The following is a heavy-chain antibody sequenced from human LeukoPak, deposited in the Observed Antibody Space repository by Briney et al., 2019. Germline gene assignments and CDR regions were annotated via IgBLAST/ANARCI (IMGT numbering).Heavy chain of an antibody. Sequence: SQTLSLTCTVSGGSISSGGYYWSWIRQHPGKGLEWIGYIYYSGSTYYNPSLKSRVTISVDTSKNQFSLKLSSVTAADTAVYYCARLRYCSSTSCYPTDHYYYGMDVWGQGTTVTVSS. D-gene: IGHD2-2*01. V-gene: IGHV4-31*03. CDR3: ARLRYCSSTSCYPTDHYYYGMDV. CDR1: GGSISSGGYY. CDR2: IYYSGST. J-gene: IGHJ6*02.